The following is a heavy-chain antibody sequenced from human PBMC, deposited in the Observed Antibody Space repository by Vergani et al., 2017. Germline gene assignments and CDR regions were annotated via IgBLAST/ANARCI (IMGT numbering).Heavy chain of an antibody. J-gene: IGHJ6*03. Sequence: QVQLQESCPGVVKPSQTLSLTCAVSGGSISSGDHCWTRIRPGPGKGLEWIGYFFYSGTNYDNPSLRSRLTISVDTYQNQFSLKLRSVTAADTAVYYCARVDTQVPATSHFYYMDVWGKGTTVVVSS. V-gene: IGHV4-31*11. D-gene: IGHD6-25*01. CDR3: ARVDTQVPATSHFYYMDV. CDR2: FFYSGTN. CDR1: GGSISSGDHC.